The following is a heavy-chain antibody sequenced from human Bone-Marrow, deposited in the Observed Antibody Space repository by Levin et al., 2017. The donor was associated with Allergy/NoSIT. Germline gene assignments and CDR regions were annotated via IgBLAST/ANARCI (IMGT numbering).Heavy chain of an antibody. J-gene: IGHJ4*02. Sequence: LSLPCAASGFTFRSYSMNWVRQAPGKGLEWVSSISSSSSYIYYADSVKGRFTISRDNAKNSLYLQMNSLRAEDTAVYYCASNPLYYYDSSGLVDYWGQGTLVTVSS. CDR3: ASNPLYYYDSSGLVDY. D-gene: IGHD3-22*01. CDR2: ISSSSSYI. V-gene: IGHV3-21*01. CDR1: GFTFRSYS.